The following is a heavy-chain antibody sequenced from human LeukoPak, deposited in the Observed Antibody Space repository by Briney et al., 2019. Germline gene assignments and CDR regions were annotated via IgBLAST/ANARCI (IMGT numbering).Heavy chain of an antibody. V-gene: IGHV3-23*01. Sequence: PGGSLRLPCAASGFTFSSYALSWVRQAPGKGLEWVSGISASGGSTYYADSVKGRFTISRDNSKNTLYLQMNSLRVDDSAVYYCAGDQSPQIDGIYYDAFDIWGQGTMVTVAS. J-gene: IGHJ3*02. D-gene: IGHD1-26*01. CDR1: GFTFSSYA. CDR2: ISASGGST. CDR3: AGDQSPQIDGIYYDAFDI.